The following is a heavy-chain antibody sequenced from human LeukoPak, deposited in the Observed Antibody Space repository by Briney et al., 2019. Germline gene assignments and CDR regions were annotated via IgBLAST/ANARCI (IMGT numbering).Heavy chain of an antibody. D-gene: IGHD6-19*01. J-gene: IGHJ4*02. CDR3: ARGGPNSGGWTIDY. CDR2: INGDNANT. Sequence: ASVKVSCKTSGYTLTSYALHWLRQAPGQSLEWLGCINGDNANTEYSQRFQGRVTITRDTSARTAYIYLSYLTSEDTAVFYCARGGPNSGGWTIDYWGQGTLVSVSS. CDR1: GYTLTSYA. V-gene: IGHV1-3*01.